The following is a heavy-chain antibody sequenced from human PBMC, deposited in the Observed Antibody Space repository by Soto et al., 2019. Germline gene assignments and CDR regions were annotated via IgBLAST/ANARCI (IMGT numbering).Heavy chain of an antibody. CDR2: MNPNSGNT. D-gene: IGHD6-6*01. V-gene: IGHV1-8*01. CDR3: ARGPRSIAARRFLY. CDR1: GYTFTSYD. J-gene: IGHJ4*02. Sequence: ASVKVSCKASGYTFTSYDINWVRQATGQGLEWMGWMNPNSGNTGYAQKFQGRVTMTRNTSISTAHMELSSLRSEDTAVYYCARGPRSIAARRFLYWGQGTLVTVSS.